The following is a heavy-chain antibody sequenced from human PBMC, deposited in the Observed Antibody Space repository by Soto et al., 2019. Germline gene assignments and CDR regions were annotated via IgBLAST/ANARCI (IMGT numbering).Heavy chain of an antibody. CDR3: VACDYGHRFFHS. J-gene: IGHJ4*02. Sequence: QVQLQESGPGLVKPSETLSLTCTVSAGSISSYYWSWIRQPPGKEPEWIGYIYSSGNTKYNPSLESRHTISVDTSKNQFFLNLNAVTAADTAVYYCVACDYGHRFFHSWGQGTLVTVSS. CDR2: IYSSGNT. CDR1: AGSISSYY. D-gene: IGHD4-17*01. V-gene: IGHV4-59*08.